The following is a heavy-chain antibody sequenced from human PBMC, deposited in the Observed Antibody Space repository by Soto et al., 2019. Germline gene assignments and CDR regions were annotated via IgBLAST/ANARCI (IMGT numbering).Heavy chain of an antibody. Sequence: QVQLVQSGAEVKKPGSSVKVSCKASGGTFSSYAISWVRQAPGQGLEWMGGIIPIFGTANYAQKFQGRVTITADESTSTAYMELSNRRSEDTAVEYCARAPWGPETYSSSWYGDIWGQGTMVTVSS. V-gene: IGHV1-69*01. J-gene: IGHJ3*02. CDR2: IIPIFGTA. D-gene: IGHD6-13*01. CDR1: GGTFSSYA. CDR3: ARAPWGPETYSSSWYGDI.